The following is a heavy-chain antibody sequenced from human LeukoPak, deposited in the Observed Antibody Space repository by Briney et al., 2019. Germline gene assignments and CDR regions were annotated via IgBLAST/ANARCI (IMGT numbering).Heavy chain of an antibody. D-gene: IGHD6-13*01. CDR2: ISGSGGST. CDR1: GFTFTSYA. J-gene: IGHJ5*02. V-gene: IGHV3-23*01. CDR3: AKPRPSYSSSWYDH. Sequence: GGSLRLSCAASGFTFTSYAMSWVRQAPGKGLEWVSAISGSGGSTYYADSVKGRFTISRDNSKNTLYLQMNSLRAEDTAVYYCAKPRPSYSSSWYDHWGQGTLVTASS.